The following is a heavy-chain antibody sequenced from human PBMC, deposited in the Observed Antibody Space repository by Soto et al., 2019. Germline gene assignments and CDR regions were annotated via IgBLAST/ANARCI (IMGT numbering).Heavy chain of an antibody. CDR3: SGDPSGYDEGDWYHGVDV. Sequence: SLRLSCAASGFSVSSNYMSWVRQAPREGLEWVEIIYINGRTDYADSVQGRFSVSRDIYKNTLFLQMNNLRAQDTPAYFFSGDPSGYDEGDWYHGVDVWGQGTTVSVSS. D-gene: IGHD5-12*01. CDR2: IYINGRT. CDR1: GFSVSSNY. V-gene: IGHV3-53*01. J-gene: IGHJ6*02.